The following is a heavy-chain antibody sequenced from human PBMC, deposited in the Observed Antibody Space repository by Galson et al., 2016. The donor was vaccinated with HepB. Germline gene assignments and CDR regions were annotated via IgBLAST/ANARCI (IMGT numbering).Heavy chain of an antibody. Sequence: SETLSLTCTVSDGSITNVNYYWGWIRQPPGKGLECIGSVYYTGTTYYNPSLESRVTISVDTSKSHFSLRLSSLSAADTAVYYCARLEGGGRGLAATGPDYWAQGTRVTVSS. CDR3: ARLEGGGRGLAATGPDY. V-gene: IGHV4-39*02. CDR2: VYYTGTT. D-gene: IGHD6-13*01. J-gene: IGHJ4*02. CDR1: DGSITNVNYY.